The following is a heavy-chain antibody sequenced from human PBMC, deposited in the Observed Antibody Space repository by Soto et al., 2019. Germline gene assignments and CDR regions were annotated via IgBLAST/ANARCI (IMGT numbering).Heavy chain of an antibody. CDR3: ARGDLWWLGKGCYYGMDV. Sequence: QVQLVESGGGVVQPGRSLRLSCAASGFTFSSYGMHWVRQAPGKGLEWVAVIWYDGSNKYYADSVKGRFTICRDNSQKTPYRQMNRLRSEDTAVYYCARGDLWWLGKGCYYGMDVWGQGPTVTVSS. J-gene: IGHJ6*02. V-gene: IGHV3-33*01. CDR1: GFTFSSYG. CDR2: IWYDGSNK. D-gene: IGHD5-12*01.